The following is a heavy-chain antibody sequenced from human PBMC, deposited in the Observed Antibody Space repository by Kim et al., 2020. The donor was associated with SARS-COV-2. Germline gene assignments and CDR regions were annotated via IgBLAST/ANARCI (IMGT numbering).Heavy chain of an antibody. J-gene: IGHJ4*02. V-gene: IGHV4-39*07. Sequence: SETLSLTCTVSGGSISSSSYYWGWIRQPPGKGLEWIGSIYYSGSTYYNPSLKSRVTISVDTSKNQFSLKLSSVTAADTAVYYCARDNRNYYFDYWGQGTLVTVSS. CDR3: ARDNRNYYFDY. CDR2: IYYSGST. D-gene: IGHD3-10*01. CDR1: GGSISSSSYY.